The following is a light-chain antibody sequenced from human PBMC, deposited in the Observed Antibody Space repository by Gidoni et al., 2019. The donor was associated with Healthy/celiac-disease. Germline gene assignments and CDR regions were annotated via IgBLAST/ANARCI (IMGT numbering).Light chain of an antibody. CDR1: QSLLPSTGYNY. CDR2: LGS. J-gene: IGKJ5*01. V-gene: IGKV2-28*01. Sequence: DRVMILFPLSLPVTPGETAFISCRSRQSLLPSTGYNYLDWYLQKSGQSQQLLIYLGSNRAPGVPDRFSGSGSGTDFTLKISRVEAEDVGVYYCMQALQTPPTFGQGTRLEIK. CDR3: MQALQTPPT.